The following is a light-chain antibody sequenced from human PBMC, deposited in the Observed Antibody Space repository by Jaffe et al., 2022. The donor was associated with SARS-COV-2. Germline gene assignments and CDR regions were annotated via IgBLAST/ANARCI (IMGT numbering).Light chain of an antibody. J-gene: IGKJ1*01. Sequence: DIQMTQSPSSLSASVGDRVTITCRASQGVSDYLAWYQQKPGRVPKLLIYAASTLQSGVPSRFSGSGSGTDFTLTINSLQPEDVATYYCQNYNTAPRTFGQGTKVEIK. CDR3: QNYNTAPRT. CDR2: AAS. CDR1: QGVSDY. V-gene: IGKV1-27*01.